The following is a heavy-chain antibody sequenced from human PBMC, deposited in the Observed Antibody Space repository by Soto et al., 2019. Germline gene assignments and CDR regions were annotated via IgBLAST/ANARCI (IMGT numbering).Heavy chain of an antibody. CDR2: MNPNSGNT. J-gene: IGHJ6*02. Sequence: ASVKVSCKASGYTFTSYDINWVRQATGQGLEWMGWMNPNSGNTGYAQKFQGRVTMTRNTSISTAYMELSSLRSEDTAVYYCARTGYSSGWYVGYYYGMDVWGQGTTVTVSS. CDR1: GYTFTSYD. D-gene: IGHD6-19*01. V-gene: IGHV1-8*01. CDR3: ARTGYSSGWYVGYYYGMDV.